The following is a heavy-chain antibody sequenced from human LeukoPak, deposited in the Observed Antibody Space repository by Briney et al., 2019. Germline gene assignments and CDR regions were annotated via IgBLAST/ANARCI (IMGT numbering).Heavy chain of an antibody. Sequence: GASVKVSCKASGGTFSSYAISWVRQAPGQGLEWMGGIIPIFGTANYAQKFQGRVTMTRDMSTSTVYMELSSLRSEDTAVYYCARGGVTCCFKGQNWFDPWGQGTLVTVSS. D-gene: IGHD4-23*01. CDR1: GGTFSSYA. CDR3: ARGGVTCCFKGQNWFDP. J-gene: IGHJ5*02. CDR2: IIPIFGTA. V-gene: IGHV1-69*05.